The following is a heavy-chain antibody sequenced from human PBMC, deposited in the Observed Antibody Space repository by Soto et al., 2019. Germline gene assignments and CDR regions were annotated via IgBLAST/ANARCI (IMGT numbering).Heavy chain of an antibody. CDR2: ISSSGSYI. V-gene: IGHV3-21*01. CDR3: ARGPQGDYDSSGYYHFDH. Sequence: EVQLVESGGGLVKPGGSLKLSCAASGFTFTTYGMNWVRQAPGKGLEWVSSISSSGSYIYYADSVKGRSTISRDNAKNSLNLQMNSLRVEDTAVYYCARGPQGDYDSSGYYHFDHWGQGTLVTVSS. CDR1: GFTFTTYG. J-gene: IGHJ4*02. D-gene: IGHD3-22*01.